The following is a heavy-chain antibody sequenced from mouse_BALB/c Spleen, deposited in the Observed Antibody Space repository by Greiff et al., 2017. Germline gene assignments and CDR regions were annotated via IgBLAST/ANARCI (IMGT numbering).Heavy chain of an antibody. CDR3: ARSYRYDGREFAY. CDR2: INPYNDGT. J-gene: IGHJ3*01. V-gene: IGHV1-14*01. CDR1: GYTFTSYV. Sequence: EVQRVESGPELVKPGASVKMSCKASGYTFTSYVMHWVKQKPGQGLEWIGYINPYNDGTKYNEKFKGKATLTSDKSSSTAYMELSSLTSEDSAVYYCARSYRYDGREFAYWGQGTLVTVSA. D-gene: IGHD2-14*01.